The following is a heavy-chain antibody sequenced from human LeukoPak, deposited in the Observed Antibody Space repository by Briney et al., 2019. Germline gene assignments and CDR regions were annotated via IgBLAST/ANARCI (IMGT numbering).Heavy chain of an antibody. D-gene: IGHD3-22*01. Sequence: GGSLRLSCAASGFTFSSYAMSWVRQAPGKGLEWVSAISGSGGSTYYADSVKGRFTISRDNSKNTLYLQMNSLRAEDTAVYYCVKRGRITMIVVVTEIDYWGQGTLVTVSS. CDR1: GFTFSSYA. CDR2: ISGSGGST. V-gene: IGHV3-23*01. CDR3: VKRGRITMIVVVTEIDY. J-gene: IGHJ4*02.